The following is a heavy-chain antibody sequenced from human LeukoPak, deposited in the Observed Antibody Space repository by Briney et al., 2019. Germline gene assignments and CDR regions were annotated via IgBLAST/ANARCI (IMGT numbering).Heavy chain of an antibody. CDR3: ARTPETYYDFWSGYSKRNYYYYGMDV. CDR1: GYTFTSYG. V-gene: IGHV1-18*01. D-gene: IGHD3-3*01. CDR2: ISAYNGNT. Sequence: ASVKVSCKASGYTFTSYGISCVRQAPGQGLEWMGWISAYNGNTNYAQKLQGRVTMTTDTSTSTAYMELRSLRSDDTAVYYCARTPETYYDFWSGYSKRNYYYYGMDVWGQGTTVTVSS. J-gene: IGHJ6*02.